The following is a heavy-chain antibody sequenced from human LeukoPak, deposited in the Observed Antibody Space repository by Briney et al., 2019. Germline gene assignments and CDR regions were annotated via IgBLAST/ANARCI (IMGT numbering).Heavy chain of an antibody. J-gene: IGHJ4*02. CDR2: IKQDGSEK. CDR3: ARVEFEVPAAMYQAVYYFDY. V-gene: IGHV3-7*03. CDR1: GFTFSSYW. D-gene: IGHD2-2*01. Sequence: GSLRLSCAASGFTFSSYWMSWVRQAPGKGLEWVANIKQDGSEKYYVDSMKGRFTISRDNAKNSLYLQMNSLRAEDTAVYYCARVEFEVPAAMYQAVYYFDYWGQGTLVTVSS.